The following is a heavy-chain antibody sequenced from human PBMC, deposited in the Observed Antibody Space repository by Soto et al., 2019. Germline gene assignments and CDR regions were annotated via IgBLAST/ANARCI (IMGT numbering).Heavy chain of an antibody. J-gene: IGHJ6*02. V-gene: IGHV3-30-3*01. Sequence: GGSLRLSCAASGFTFSSYAMHWVRQAPGKGLEWVAVISYDGSNKYYADSVKGRFTISRDNSKNTLYLQMNSLRAEDTAVYYCARGYSSSWYDWGEGYYGMDVWGQGTTVTVSS. D-gene: IGHD6-13*01. CDR3: ARGYSSSWYDWGEGYYGMDV. CDR2: ISYDGSNK. CDR1: GFTFSSYA.